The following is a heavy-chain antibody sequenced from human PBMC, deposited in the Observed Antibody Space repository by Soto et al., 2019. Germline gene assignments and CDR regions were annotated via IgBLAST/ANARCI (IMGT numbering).Heavy chain of an antibody. CDR2: INHSGST. CDR3: ARVGYYGSGSYRYYYYYMDV. D-gene: IGHD3-10*01. Sequence: PSETLSLTCAVYGGSFSGYYWSWIRQPPGKGLEWIGEINHSGSTNYNPSLKSRVTISVDTSKNQFSLKLSSVTAADTAVYYCARVGYYGSGSYRYYYYYMDVWGKGTTVTVSS. CDR1: GGSFSGYY. V-gene: IGHV4-34*01. J-gene: IGHJ6*03.